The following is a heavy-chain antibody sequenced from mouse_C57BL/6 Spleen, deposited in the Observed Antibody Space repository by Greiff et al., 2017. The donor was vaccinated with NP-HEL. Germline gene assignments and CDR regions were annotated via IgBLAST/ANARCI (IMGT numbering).Heavy chain of an antibody. Sequence: EVKLMESGGDLVKPGGSLKLSCAASGFTFSSYGMSWVRQTPDKRLEWVATISSGGSYTYYPDSVKGRFTISSDNAKNTLYLQMSSLKSEDTAMNYCAKLGRGYLYAMDYWGQGTSVTVSS. D-gene: IGHD2-2*01. CDR2: ISSGGSYT. V-gene: IGHV5-6*01. CDR3: AKLGRGYLYAMDY. CDR1: GFTFSSYG. J-gene: IGHJ4*01.